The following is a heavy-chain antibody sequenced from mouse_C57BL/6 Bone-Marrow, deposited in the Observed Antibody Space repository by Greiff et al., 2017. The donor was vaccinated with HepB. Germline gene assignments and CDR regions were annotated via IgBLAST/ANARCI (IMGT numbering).Heavy chain of an antibody. V-gene: IGHV5-12*01. J-gene: IGHJ1*03. CDR2: ISNGGGST. D-gene: IGHD1-1*01. CDR3: ARPTEYYGSSYGWYFDV. Sequence: EVQVVESGGGLVQPGGSLKLSCAASGFTFSDYYMYWVRQTPEKRLEWVAYISNGGGSTYYPDTVKGRFTISRDNAKNTLYLQMSRLKSEDTAMYYCARPTEYYGSSYGWYFDVWGTGTTVTVSS. CDR1: GFTFSDYY.